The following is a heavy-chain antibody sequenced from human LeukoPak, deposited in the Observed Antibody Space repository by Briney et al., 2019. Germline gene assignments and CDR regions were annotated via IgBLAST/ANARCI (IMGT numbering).Heavy chain of an antibody. J-gene: IGHJ1*01. CDR2: ISDSGGST. CDR3: ARVGYYYHSGSYHRAEYFQH. CDR1: GFTFSSYA. Sequence: PGGSLRLSCAASGFTFSSYAMSWVRQAPGKGLEWVSVISDSGGSTYYADSVKGRFTISRDNSKNTLYLQMSSLRAEDTAVYYCARVGYYYHSGSYHRAEYFQHWGQGTLVTVSS. V-gene: IGHV3-23*01. D-gene: IGHD3-10*01.